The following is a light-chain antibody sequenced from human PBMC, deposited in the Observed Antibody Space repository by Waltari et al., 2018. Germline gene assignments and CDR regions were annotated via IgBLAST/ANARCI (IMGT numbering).Light chain of an antibody. CDR3: SSYTSSSTWV. J-gene: IGLJ3*02. Sequence: QSALTQPASVSGSPGQSITISCPAATNNIIRDNHVSWYQQHPGKAPKVMIYDVDNRPSGVSHRFSGSRSGNTASLIISGLQAEDEADYYCSSYTSSSTWVFGGGTKLTVL. CDR2: DVD. V-gene: IGLV2-14*03. CDR1: TNNIIRDNH.